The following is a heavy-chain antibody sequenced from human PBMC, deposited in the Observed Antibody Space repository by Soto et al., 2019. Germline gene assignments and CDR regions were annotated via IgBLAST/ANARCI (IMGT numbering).Heavy chain of an antibody. CDR3: ARDRGYSYGHNWFDP. V-gene: IGHV1-18*01. CDR2: ISAYNGNT. Sequence: GASVKVSCKVSGYTLTDLSMHWVRQAPGQGLEWMGWISAYNGNTNYAQKLQGRVTMTTDTSTSTAYMELRSLRSDDTAVYYCARDRGYSYGHNWFDPWGQGTLVTVSS. J-gene: IGHJ5*02. D-gene: IGHD5-18*01. CDR1: GYTLTDLS.